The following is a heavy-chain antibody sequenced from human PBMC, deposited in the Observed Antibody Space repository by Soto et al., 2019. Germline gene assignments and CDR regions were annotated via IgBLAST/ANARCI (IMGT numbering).Heavy chain of an antibody. CDR2: IYYSGST. J-gene: IGHJ4*02. Sequence: SETLSLTCTVSGGSINSGDYYWSWIRQPPGKGLEWIGYIYYSGSTYYNPSLKSRVTISVDTSKNQFSLKLSSVTAADTAVYYCARDGFFGRSGYFDYWGQGTLVTVSS. CDR3: ARDGFFGRSGYFDY. CDR1: GGSINSGDYY. D-gene: IGHD3-3*01. V-gene: IGHV4-30-4*01.